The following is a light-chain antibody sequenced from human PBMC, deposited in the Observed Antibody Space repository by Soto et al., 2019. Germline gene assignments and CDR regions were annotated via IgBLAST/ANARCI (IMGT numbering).Light chain of an antibody. CDR1: HSVSSNY. CDR3: QQYGSIPLT. V-gene: IGKV3-20*01. Sequence: EIVLTQSPATLSLAPGVRATLSCRASHSVSSNYLAWYQQKPGQAPRLLIHGASSRATGIPDRFSGSGSGTDFSLTITRVEPEDSAVFYCQQYGSIPLTFGGGTRVEIK. CDR2: GAS. J-gene: IGKJ4*01.